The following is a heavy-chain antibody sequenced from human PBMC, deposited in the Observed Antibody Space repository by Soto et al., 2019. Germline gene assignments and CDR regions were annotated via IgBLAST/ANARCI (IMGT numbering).Heavy chain of an antibody. V-gene: IGHV5-10-1*01. CDR1: GYSFAGYW. CDR3: ARQIYDSDTGPNFQYYFDS. CDR2: IDPSDSQT. Sequence: GESLKISCKGSGYSFAGYWITWVRQKPGKGLEWMGRIDPSDSQTYYSPSLRGHVTISVTKSITTVFLQWSSLRASDTAMYYCARQIYDSDTGPNFQYYFDSWGQGTTVTVYS. J-gene: IGHJ4*02. D-gene: IGHD3-22*01.